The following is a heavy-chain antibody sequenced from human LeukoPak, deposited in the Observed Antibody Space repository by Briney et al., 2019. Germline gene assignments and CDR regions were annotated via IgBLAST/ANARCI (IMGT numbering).Heavy chain of an antibody. Sequence: SETLSLTCIVSGGSISSSNYYWGWIRQPPGKGLGWIGTIYYSGTTYYNPSLKSQVTISVDTSKNQFSLKLSSVTAADTAVYYCARVRPGDYSYDSSGYYLSNSYFDYWGQGTLVTVS. CDR2: IYYSGTT. CDR1: GGSISSSNYY. CDR3: ARVRPGDYSYDSSGYYLSNSYFDY. V-gene: IGHV4-39*07. J-gene: IGHJ4*02. D-gene: IGHD3-22*01.